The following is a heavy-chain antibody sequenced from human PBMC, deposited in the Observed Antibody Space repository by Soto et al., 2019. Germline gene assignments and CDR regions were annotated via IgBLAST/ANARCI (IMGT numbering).Heavy chain of an antibody. Sequence: PSETRSLTCTVSGGSISSSGYDWGWIRQRPGNGLEWIGSIYYSGSPYYTPSLKSRVTISVDTSKNQFSLKLSSVTAADTAVYYCARHWTGNYYCSGGSCYSDYWGQGTLVTVS. CDR3: ARHWTGNYYCSGGSCYSDY. J-gene: IGHJ4*02. CDR2: IYYSGSP. D-gene: IGHD2-15*01. V-gene: IGHV4-39*01. CDR1: GGSISSSGYD.